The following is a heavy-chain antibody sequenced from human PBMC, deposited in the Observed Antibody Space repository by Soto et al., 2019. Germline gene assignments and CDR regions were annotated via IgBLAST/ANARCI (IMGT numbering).Heavy chain of an antibody. Sequence: ASGKVSCKASGYTFTGYYMHWVRQAPGQGLEWMGWINPNSGGTNYAQKFQGWVTMTRDTCISAAYLQLGRLRADGTAVYFLVRASSTWRKYSYIYYGLEVWGQGATVTGS. D-gene: IGHD2-2*01. CDR3: VRASSTWRKYSYIYYGLEV. CDR1: GYTFTGYY. V-gene: IGHV1-2*04. CDR2: INPNSGGT. J-gene: IGHJ6*02.